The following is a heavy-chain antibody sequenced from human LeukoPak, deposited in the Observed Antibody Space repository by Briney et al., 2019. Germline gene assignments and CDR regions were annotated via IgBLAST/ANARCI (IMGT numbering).Heavy chain of an antibody. Sequence: GRSLRLSCAASGFTFSSYAMHWVRQAPGKGLEWVAVISYDGSNKYYADSVKGRFTISRDNAKNTLYLQMNSLRAEDTAVYYCARDPRRDGLFDYWGQGTLVTVSS. CDR1: GFTFSSYA. CDR2: ISYDGSNK. V-gene: IGHV3-30*04. CDR3: ARDPRRDGLFDY. D-gene: IGHD5-24*01. J-gene: IGHJ4*02.